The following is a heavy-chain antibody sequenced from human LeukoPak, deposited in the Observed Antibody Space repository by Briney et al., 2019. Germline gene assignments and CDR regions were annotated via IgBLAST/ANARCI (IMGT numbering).Heavy chain of an antibody. J-gene: IGHJ6*02. CDR3: ARDGAYYDILTGYSPPWELGGTDV. V-gene: IGHV3-30*03. D-gene: IGHD3-9*01. Sequence: GGSLRLSCAASGFTFSSYGMHWVRQAPGKGLEWVAVISYDGSNKYYADSVKGRFTISRDNSKNTLYLQMNSLRAEDTAVYYCARDGAYYDILTGYSPPWELGGTDVWGQGTTVTVSS. CDR2: ISYDGSNK. CDR1: GFTFSSYG.